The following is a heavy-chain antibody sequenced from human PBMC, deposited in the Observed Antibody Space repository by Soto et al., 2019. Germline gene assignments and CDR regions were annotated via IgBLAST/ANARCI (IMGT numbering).Heavy chain of an antibody. CDR2: IHHSGST. V-gene: IGHV4-34*01. CDR3: ARSFGWYAIDQ. J-gene: IGHJ1*01. CDR1: GGSISGYY. Sequence: PSETLSLTCTVSGGSISGYYWSWIRQPPGKGLEWIGEIHHSGSTNNNPSLKSRVTMSVDKSKNQFSLMLSSVTAADTAVYYCARSFGWYAIDQWGQGTLVTVSS. D-gene: IGHD6-19*01.